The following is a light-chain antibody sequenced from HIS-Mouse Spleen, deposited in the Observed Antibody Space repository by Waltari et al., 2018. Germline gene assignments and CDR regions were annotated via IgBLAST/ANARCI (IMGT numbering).Light chain of an antibody. CDR2: DDS. V-gene: IGLV3-21*02. Sequence: SYVLTQPPSVSVAPGQTARITCGGNNIGRKSVPWYQQKPGQAPWLVVYDDSDRPSGIPERFSGSNSGNTATLTISRVEAGDEADYYCQVWDSSSDHYVFGTGTKVTVL. CDR3: QVWDSSSDHYV. J-gene: IGLJ1*01. CDR1: NIGRKS.